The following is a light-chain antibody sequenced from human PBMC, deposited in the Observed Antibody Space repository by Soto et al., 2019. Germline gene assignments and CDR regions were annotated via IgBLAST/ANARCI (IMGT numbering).Light chain of an antibody. J-gene: IGLJ3*02. CDR2: FDD. V-gene: IGLV1-36*01. CDR3: AAWDDSLNGPV. CDR1: NSNIGNNA. Sequence: QSVLTQPPSVSAAPRQRVTISCSGSNSNIGNNAVNWYQQVPGRAPKLLIHFDDRVPSGISYRFSGSKSGTSASLAISELPSEDEADYYCAAWDDSLNGPVFGGGTKLIVL.